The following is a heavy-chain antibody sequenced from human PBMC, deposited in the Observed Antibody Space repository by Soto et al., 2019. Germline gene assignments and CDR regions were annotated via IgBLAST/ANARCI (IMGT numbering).Heavy chain of an antibody. CDR3: AKDIRGIAARSPYFDY. V-gene: IGHV3-9*01. D-gene: IGHD6-6*01. CDR2: ISWNSGSI. CDR1: GFTFDDYA. Sequence: QAGGSLRLSCAASGFTFDDYAMHWVRQAPGKGLEWVSGISWNSGSIGYADSVKGRFTISRDNAKNSLYLQMNSLRAEDTALYYCAKDIRGIAARSPYFDYWGQGXLVTVSS. J-gene: IGHJ4*02.